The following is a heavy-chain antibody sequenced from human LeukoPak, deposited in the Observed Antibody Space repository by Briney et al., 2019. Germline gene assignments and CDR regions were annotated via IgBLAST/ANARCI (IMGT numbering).Heavy chain of an antibody. J-gene: IGHJ4*02. CDR2: INAGNGNT. CDR3: ARATSLYYYDSSGYFDY. CDR1: GFSFSAYG. V-gene: IGHV1-3*01. D-gene: IGHD3-22*01. Sequence: NAGGSLRLSCAASGFSFSAYGMHWVRQAPGKGLEWMGWINAGNGNTKYSQKFQGRVTITRDTSASTAYMELSSLRSEDTAVYYCARATSLYYYDSSGYFDYWGQGTLVTVSS.